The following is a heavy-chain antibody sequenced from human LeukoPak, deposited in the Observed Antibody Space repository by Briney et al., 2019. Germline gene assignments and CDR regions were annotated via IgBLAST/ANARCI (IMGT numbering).Heavy chain of an antibody. J-gene: IGHJ5*02. V-gene: IGHV3-7*01. CDR2: IKQGGSEK. Sequence: PGGSLRLSCAASGFTFSSYWRSWVRQAPGKGLEWVANIKQGGSEKYDVGSVKGRFTISRDNAKNSLYLQMNSLRAEDTGVYYCARRDGTGYVGSWGQGTLVTVSS. CDR3: ARRDGTGYVGS. D-gene: IGHD5-12*01. CDR1: GFTFSSYW.